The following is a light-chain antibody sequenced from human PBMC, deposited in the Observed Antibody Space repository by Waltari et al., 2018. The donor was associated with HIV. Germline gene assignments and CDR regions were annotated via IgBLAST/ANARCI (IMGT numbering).Light chain of an antibody. V-gene: IGLV1-51*01. J-gene: IGLJ3*02. CDR2: ENN. Sequence: QSVLTQPPSVSAAPGQKVTITCSGSHPHIRNNFVSWYQHLPGTAPKLLIYENNRRPSRIPDRFSASKTGTSATLGITGLQTGDEAIYYCATWDNSLRAMFGGGTKLTVL. CDR3: ATWDNSLRAM. CDR1: HPHIRNNF.